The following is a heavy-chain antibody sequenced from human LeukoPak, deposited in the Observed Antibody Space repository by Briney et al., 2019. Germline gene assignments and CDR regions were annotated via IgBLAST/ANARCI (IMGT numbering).Heavy chain of an antibody. CDR3: ARALGATRKEWEYVDY. V-gene: IGHV4-30-4*01. CDR1: GGSISSGDYY. CDR2: IYHSGST. Sequence: PSQTLSLTCTVSGGSISSGDYYWSWIRQPPGKGLEWIGDIYHSGSTYYNSSLKSRVTISVDTSKNQFSLKLSSVTAADTAVYYCARALGATRKEWEYVDYWGQGTLVTVSS. D-gene: IGHD1-26*01. J-gene: IGHJ4*02.